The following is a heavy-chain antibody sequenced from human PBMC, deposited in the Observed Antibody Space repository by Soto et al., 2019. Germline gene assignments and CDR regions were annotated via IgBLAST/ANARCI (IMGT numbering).Heavy chain of an antibody. D-gene: IGHD3-10*01. CDR1: GASIKRGGDY. Sequence: SETRSLTCTVSGASIKRGGDYWSWIRQHPGKGLERIGHMHYSGKTDYNPSLKSRLSISLDTSKNQFSLNLSSVTAEDTAVYYCAREYYSSGNYFLEYWGPGTLVTVSS. V-gene: IGHV4-31*03. J-gene: IGHJ4*02. CDR3: AREYYSSGNYFLEY. CDR2: MHYSGKT.